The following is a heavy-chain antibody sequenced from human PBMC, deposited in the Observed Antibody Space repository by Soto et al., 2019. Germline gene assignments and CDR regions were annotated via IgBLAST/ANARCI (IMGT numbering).Heavy chain of an antibody. J-gene: IGHJ4*02. CDR2: IDWDDDK. D-gene: IGHD6-19*01. CDR1: GFSLSTRGMC. V-gene: IGHV2-70*01. Sequence: SGPTLVNPTQTLTLTCTFSGFSLSTRGMCVSWIRQPPGKALEWLALIDWDDDKYYYTSLKTRRTISKDTSKNRVVLTMTSMDPVDTATYYCSPIVYSSGWYGGFDYWGQGTLVTVSS. CDR3: SPIVYSSGWYGGFDY.